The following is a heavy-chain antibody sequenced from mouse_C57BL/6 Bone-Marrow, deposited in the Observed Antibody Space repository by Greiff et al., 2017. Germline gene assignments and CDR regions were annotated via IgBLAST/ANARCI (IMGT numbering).Heavy chain of an antibody. D-gene: IGHD2-12*01. V-gene: IGHV1-26*01. CDR3: ARGGDSTTLFDY. CDR1: GYTFTDYY. J-gene: IGHJ2*01. Sequence: EVKLQQSGPELVKPGASVKISCKASGYTFTDYYMNWVKQSHGKSLEWIGDINPNNGGTSYNQKFKGKATLTVDKSSSTAYMELRSLPSEDSAVYYCARGGDSTTLFDYWGQGTTLTVSS. CDR2: INPNNGGT.